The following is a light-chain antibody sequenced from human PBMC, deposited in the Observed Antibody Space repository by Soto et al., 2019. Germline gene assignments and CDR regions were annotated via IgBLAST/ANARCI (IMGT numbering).Light chain of an antibody. J-gene: IGKJ1*01. CDR2: AAS. CDR3: QQYNNWFGT. Sequence: EIVMTQSPATLSVSPGERATLSCRASQSVSSNLAWYQQKPGQAPRLLIYAASTRATGVPGRFSGSGSGTEFTLTISSLQSEDFAVYYCQQYNNWFGTFGQGTKVDIK. V-gene: IGKV3-15*01. CDR1: QSVSSN.